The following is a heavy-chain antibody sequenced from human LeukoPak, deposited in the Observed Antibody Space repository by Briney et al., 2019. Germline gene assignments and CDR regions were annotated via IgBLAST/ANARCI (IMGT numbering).Heavy chain of an antibody. Sequence: GGSLRLSCAASGFTFSSYSMNWVRQAPGKGLEWVSSISSSSSYIYYADSVKGRFTISRDNAKNSLYLQINRLRAEDTAVYYCARDLCSSTSCYPGPFYWGQGTLVTVSS. CDR1: GFTFSSYS. CDR2: ISSSSSYI. V-gene: IGHV3-21*01. J-gene: IGHJ4*02. CDR3: ARDLCSSTSCYPGPFY. D-gene: IGHD2-2*01.